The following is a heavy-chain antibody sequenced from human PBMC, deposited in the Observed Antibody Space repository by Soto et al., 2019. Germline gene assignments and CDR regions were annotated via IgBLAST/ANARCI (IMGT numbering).Heavy chain of an antibody. CDR1: GFTFSSYG. Sequence: GGSLRLSCAASGFTFSSYGMHWVRQAPGKGLEWVAVIWYDGSNKYYADSVKGRFTISRDNSKNTLYLQMNSLRAEDTAVYYCARDSQDIVVVPAATGPHYYYYYMDVWGKGTTVTVSS. V-gene: IGHV3-33*01. D-gene: IGHD2-2*01. CDR3: ARDSQDIVVVPAATGPHYYYYYMDV. J-gene: IGHJ6*03. CDR2: IWYDGSNK.